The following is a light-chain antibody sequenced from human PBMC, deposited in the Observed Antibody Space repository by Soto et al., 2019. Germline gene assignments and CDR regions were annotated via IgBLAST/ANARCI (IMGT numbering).Light chain of an antibody. CDR2: YDS. CDR3: QVWDSSSDGDVV. J-gene: IGLJ2*01. CDR1: NIGSKS. V-gene: IGLV3-21*04. Sequence: SSELTQPPSVSVAPGKTARITCGGSNIGSKSVHWYQQKPGQAPVLDIYYDSDRPSGIPERFSGSNSGTTATLAISRVEAEDEADYYCQVWDSSSDGDVVFGGGTKLTVL.